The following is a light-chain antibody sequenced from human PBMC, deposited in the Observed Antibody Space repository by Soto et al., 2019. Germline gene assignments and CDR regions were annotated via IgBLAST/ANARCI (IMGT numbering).Light chain of an antibody. V-gene: IGKV3-11*01. CDR3: HQRSDWLPIT. CDR2: DVS. Sequence: IVLTQSPEHLSLSPGEIATRSCRTSQSVSESLAWYQQKPGQAPRLLIYDVSYRATGIPVRFSGSGSGTDFTLTISSLEPEDFAVYYCHQRSDWLPITFGQGTRLEIK. CDR1: QSVSES. J-gene: IGKJ5*01.